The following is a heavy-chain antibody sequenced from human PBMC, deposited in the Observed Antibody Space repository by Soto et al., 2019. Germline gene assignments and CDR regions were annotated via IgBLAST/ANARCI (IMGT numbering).Heavy chain of an antibody. V-gene: IGHV4-61*01. CDR1: GGSVSSGSYY. CDR3: ARGVVIIRAFDY. J-gene: IGHJ4*02. CDR2: IYYSGST. D-gene: IGHD3-3*01. Sequence: PSETLSLTCTVSGGSVSSGSYYWSWIRQPPGKGPEGIGYIYYSGSTNYNPSLKSRVTISVDTSKNQFSLKLSSVTAAATAVYYRARGVVIIRAFDYWRQGTLVTVSS.